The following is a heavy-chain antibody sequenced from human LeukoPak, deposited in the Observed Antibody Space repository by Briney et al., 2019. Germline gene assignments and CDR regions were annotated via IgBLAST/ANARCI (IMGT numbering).Heavy chain of an antibody. CDR2: ISYDGSNK. CDR3: ASLITIFDAFDI. D-gene: IGHD3-9*01. V-gene: IGHV3-30*04. J-gene: IGHJ3*02. CDR1: GFTFSSYA. Sequence: GGSLRLSCAASGFTFSSYAMHWVRQAPGKGLEWVAVISYDGSNKYYADSVKGRFTISRDNSKNTLYLQMNSLRAEDTAVYYCASLITIFDAFDIWGQGTMVTVSP.